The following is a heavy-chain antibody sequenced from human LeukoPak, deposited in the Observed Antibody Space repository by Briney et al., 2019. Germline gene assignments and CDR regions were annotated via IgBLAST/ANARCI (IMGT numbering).Heavy chain of an antibody. Sequence: GGSLRLSCAASGLTISINYMSWVRQAPGMGLEWVSILYADGTTFYLDSLKGRFTIARDNSMNTLYLQMNSLRAEDTAVYYCARWFCTTTNCYYDYWGQGTLVTVSS. CDR2: LYADGTT. D-gene: IGHD2-2*01. V-gene: IGHV3-53*01. CDR3: ARWFCTTTNCYYDY. CDR1: GLTISINY. J-gene: IGHJ4*02.